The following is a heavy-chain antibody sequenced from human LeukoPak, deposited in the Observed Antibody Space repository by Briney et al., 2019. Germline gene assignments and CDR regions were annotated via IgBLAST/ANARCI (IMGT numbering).Heavy chain of an antibody. Sequence: PSETLSLTCTVSGDSISSYYCSWIRQPPGKGLEWIGYIYYSGSTSYNPSLKSRVTTSLDTSNNQFSLKLRSVTAADTAVYYCAKESVHPLRTTGPYNWFDPWGQGTLVTVSS. CDR1: GDSISSYY. D-gene: IGHD1-1*01. V-gene: IGHV4-59*12. CDR3: AKESVHPLRTTGPYNWFDP. J-gene: IGHJ5*02. CDR2: IYYSGST.